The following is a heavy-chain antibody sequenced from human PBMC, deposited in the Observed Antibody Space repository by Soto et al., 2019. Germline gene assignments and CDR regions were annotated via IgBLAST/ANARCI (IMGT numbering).Heavy chain of an antibody. CDR2: IFSNDEK. CDR3: ARTYRSGWAAAIQH. CDR1: GFSLSNARMG. Sequence: SGPTLVNPTETLTLTCTVSGFSLSNARMGVSWIRQPPGKALEWLAHIFSNDEKSYSTSLKSRLTISKDTSKSQVVLTMTNMDPVDTATYYCARTYRSGWAAAIQHWGQGTLVTVSS. J-gene: IGHJ1*01. D-gene: IGHD6-19*01. V-gene: IGHV2-26*01.